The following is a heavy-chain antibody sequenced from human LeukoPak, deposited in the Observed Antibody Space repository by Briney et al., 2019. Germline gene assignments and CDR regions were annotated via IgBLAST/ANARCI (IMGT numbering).Heavy chain of an antibody. D-gene: IGHD3-22*01. CDR1: GFTFSSYA. CDR3: AKTPTYYYDSSGVRAFDI. Sequence: GGSLRLSCAASGFTFSSYAMSWVRQAPGKGLEWVSAISGSGGSTYYADSVKGRFTIPRDNSKNTLYLQMNSLRAEDTAVYYCAKTPTYYYDSSGVRAFDIWGQGPVVTVSS. V-gene: IGHV3-23*01. J-gene: IGHJ3*02. CDR2: ISGSGGST.